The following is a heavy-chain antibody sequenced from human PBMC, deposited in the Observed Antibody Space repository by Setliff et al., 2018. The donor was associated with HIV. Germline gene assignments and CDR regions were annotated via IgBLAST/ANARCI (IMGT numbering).Heavy chain of an antibody. V-gene: IGHV4-38-2*01. CDR1: GYSVSSGYY. J-gene: IGHJ4*02. CDR3: VSGPLSGYGYYFDY. Sequence: SETLSLTCAVSGYSVSSGYYWGWIRQPPGKGLEWIGSFYHSGSTFYNPSLKSRVTISLDTSKNQFSLKLRSVTAADTAVYYCVSGPLSGYGYYFDYWGQEALVTVSS. CDR2: FYHSGST. D-gene: IGHD3-3*01.